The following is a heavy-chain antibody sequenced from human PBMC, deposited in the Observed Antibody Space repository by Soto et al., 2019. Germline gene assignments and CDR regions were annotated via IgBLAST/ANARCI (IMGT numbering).Heavy chain of an antibody. CDR1: GFTFSSYS. CDR2: ISSSSSYI. Sequence: EVQLVESGGGLVKPGGSLRLSCAASGFTFSSYSMNWVRQAPGKGLEWVSSISSSSSYIYYADSVKGRFTIARDNAKNSLYLQMNSLSAEDTAVYYCASGYSGSYQAIYWGQGTLVTVSS. D-gene: IGHD1-26*01. CDR3: ASGYSGSYQAIY. J-gene: IGHJ4*02. V-gene: IGHV3-21*01.